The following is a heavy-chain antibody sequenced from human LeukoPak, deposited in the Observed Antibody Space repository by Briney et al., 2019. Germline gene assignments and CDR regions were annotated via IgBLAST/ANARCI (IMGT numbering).Heavy chain of an antibody. D-gene: IGHD3-9*01. CDR2: ISSSSSYI. Sequence: PGGSLRLSCAASGFTFSSYSMNWVRQAPGKGLEWVSSISSSSSYIYYADSVKGRFTISRDNAKNSLYLQMNSLRAEDTAVYYCAREYDILTGYYPDAFDIWGQGTMVTVSS. CDR3: AREYDILTGYYPDAFDI. CDR1: GFTFSSYS. J-gene: IGHJ3*02. V-gene: IGHV3-21*04.